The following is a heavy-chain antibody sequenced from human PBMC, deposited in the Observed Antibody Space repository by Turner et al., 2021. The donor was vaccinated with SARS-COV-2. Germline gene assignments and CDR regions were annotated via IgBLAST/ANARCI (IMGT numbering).Heavy chain of an antibody. CDR1: GFTFSTYE. Sequence: EVHLVESGGGLVQPGGSLRLSCAASGFTFSTYELNWVRQAPGKGLEWVSFISASGSPIYYEDSVKGRFTISRDNAKNSLYLQMNSLRADDTALYYCARDYRWQLRGGAFDYWGQGTLVTVS. J-gene: IGHJ4*02. CDR3: ARDYRWQLRGGAFDY. CDR2: ISASGSPI. V-gene: IGHV3-48*03. D-gene: IGHD2-8*02.